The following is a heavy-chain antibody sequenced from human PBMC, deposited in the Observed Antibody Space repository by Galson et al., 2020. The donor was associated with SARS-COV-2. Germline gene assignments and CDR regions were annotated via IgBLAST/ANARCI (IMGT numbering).Heavy chain of an antibody. CDR3: ARAVNWDFVDY. V-gene: IGHV3-43*01. Sequence: GESLKISCAASGFTFDDYTMHWVRQAPGKGLEWVSLISWDGGSTYYADSVKGRFTISRDNSKNSLYLQMNSLRTEDTALYYCARAVNWDFVDYWGQGTLVTVSS. CDR2: ISWDGGST. J-gene: IGHJ4*02. CDR1: GFTFDDYT. D-gene: IGHD4-4*01.